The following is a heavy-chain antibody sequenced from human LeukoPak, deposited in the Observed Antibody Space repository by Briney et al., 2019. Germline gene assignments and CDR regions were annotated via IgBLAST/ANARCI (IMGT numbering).Heavy chain of an antibody. CDR2: ISSSGSTT. D-gene: IGHD6-19*01. CDR3: ARDIPGIAVAGTPFDY. J-gene: IGHJ4*02. V-gene: IGHV3-48*03. Sequence: GGSLRLSCAASGFTFSSYEMNWVRQAPGKGLEWVSYISSSGSTTYYADSVKGRFTISRDNSKNTLYLQMNSLRAEDTAVYYCARDIPGIAVAGTPFDYWGQGTLVTVSS. CDR1: GFTFSSYE.